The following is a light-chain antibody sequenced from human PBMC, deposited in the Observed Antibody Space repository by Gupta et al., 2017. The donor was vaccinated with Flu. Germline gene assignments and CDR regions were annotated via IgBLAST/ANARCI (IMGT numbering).Light chain of an antibody. CDR1: SSNTENND. CDR2: RNY. V-gene: IGLV1-47*01. CDR3: AAWDDRLSSWV. Sequence: QSVLTQPPSASGTPGQRVTMSCSGSSSNTENNDVYWYQQLPGTAPKLLISRNYQPPSGGPDRFPGSKAGPSAPLAIRGLRSEEEAEYYCAAWDDRLSSWVFGGGTKLTVL. J-gene: IGLJ3*02.